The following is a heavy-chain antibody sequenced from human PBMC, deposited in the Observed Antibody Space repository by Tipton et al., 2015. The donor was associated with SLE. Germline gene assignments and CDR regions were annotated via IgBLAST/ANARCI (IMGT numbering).Heavy chain of an antibody. D-gene: IGHD2/OR15-2a*01. CDR1: GYSISSDYY. Sequence: TLSLTCTVSGYSISSDYYWGWIRQPPGKGLEWIGNIYYSGSTYYNPSLKSRLSISVDTSMNQVSLRLGYVTAADTAVYYCARGVEYQDSWGQGALVTVSS. CDR2: IYYSGST. V-gene: IGHV4-38-2*02. J-gene: IGHJ4*02. CDR3: ARGVEYQDS.